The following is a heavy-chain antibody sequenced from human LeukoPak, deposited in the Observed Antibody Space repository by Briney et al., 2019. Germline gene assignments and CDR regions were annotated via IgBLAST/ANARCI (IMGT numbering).Heavy chain of an antibody. Sequence: SVKVSCKASGGTFSSYAISWVRQAPGQGLEWMGGIIPIFGTANYAQKFQGRVTITADESTSTAYMELSSLRSEDTAVYYCARVRPIDSGSYPLGAFDIWGQGTMVTVSS. CDR2: IIPIFGTA. J-gene: IGHJ3*02. CDR1: GGTFSSYA. V-gene: IGHV1-69*13. CDR3: ARVRPIDSGSYPLGAFDI. D-gene: IGHD1-26*01.